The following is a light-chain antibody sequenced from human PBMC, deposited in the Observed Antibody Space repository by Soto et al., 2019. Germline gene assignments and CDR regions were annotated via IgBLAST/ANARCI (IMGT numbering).Light chain of an antibody. Sequence: DIQMTQSPSSVSASVGDRVTISCRASQDIDRWLAWFQHKPGKAPKVLISTASSLQSGVPSRFSGSGSGTDFTLTTASLHFEDFATYYCLQSDTFPYTFGLGTKLEIK. CDR3: LQSDTFPYT. CDR2: TAS. J-gene: IGKJ2*01. V-gene: IGKV1D-12*01. CDR1: QDIDRW.